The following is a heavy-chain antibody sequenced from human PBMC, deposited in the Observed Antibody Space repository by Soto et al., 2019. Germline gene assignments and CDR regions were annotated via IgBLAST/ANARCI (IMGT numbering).Heavy chain of an antibody. J-gene: IGHJ4*02. Sequence: PGGSLRLSCAASGFTFSSYGMHWVRQAPGKGLEWVAVISYDGSNKYYADSVKGRFTISRDNSKNTLYLQMNSLRAEDTAVYYCAKDLDYYDSSGYYYWGQGTLVTVSS. CDR1: GFTFSSYG. V-gene: IGHV3-30*18. CDR3: AKDLDYYDSSGYYY. CDR2: ISYDGSNK. D-gene: IGHD3-22*01.